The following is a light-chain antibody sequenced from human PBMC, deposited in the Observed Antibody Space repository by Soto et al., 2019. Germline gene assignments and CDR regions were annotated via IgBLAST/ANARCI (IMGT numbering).Light chain of an antibody. Sequence: EIVLTQSPATLSSSPGERATLSCRASQSVSSYLAWYQQKPGQAPRLLIYDASNRAAGIPARFSGSGSGTDFTLTISGLEPEDFAVYYCQRRSNWPLTFGGGTKVEIK. CDR1: QSVSSY. V-gene: IGKV3-11*01. CDR2: DAS. J-gene: IGKJ4*01. CDR3: QRRSNWPLT.